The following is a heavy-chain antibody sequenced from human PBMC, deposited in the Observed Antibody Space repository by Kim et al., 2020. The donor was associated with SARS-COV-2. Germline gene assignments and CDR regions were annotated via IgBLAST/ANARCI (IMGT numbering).Heavy chain of an antibody. Sequence: GGSLRLSCAASGFSFTTHALSWVRQTPEKGLEWVAHISDTGAATFYRDSVEGRFTISRDNSKNTLYLHMSSLRAEDTAIYYCAKDVALDPWFSFDCWGQGTLVTVSS. CDR1: GFSFTTHA. J-gene: IGHJ4*02. CDR3: AKDVALDPWFSFDC. D-gene: IGHD3-10*01. V-gene: IGHV3-23*01. CDR2: ISDTGAAT.